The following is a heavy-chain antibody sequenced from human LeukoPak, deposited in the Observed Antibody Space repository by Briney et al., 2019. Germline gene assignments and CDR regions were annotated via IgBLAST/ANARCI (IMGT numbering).Heavy chain of an antibody. V-gene: IGHV4-59*01. J-gene: IGHJ4*02. CDR1: GGSISSNY. Sequence: PSETLSLTCTVSGGSISSNYWSWIRQHPGKGLEWIGYICHSGSTNYNPSLKSRVTISVDTSKNQFSLMLSSVTAADTAVYYCARYSAPVTSIDYWGQGTLVTVSS. D-gene: IGHD2-21*02. CDR2: ICHSGST. CDR3: ARYSAPVTSIDY.